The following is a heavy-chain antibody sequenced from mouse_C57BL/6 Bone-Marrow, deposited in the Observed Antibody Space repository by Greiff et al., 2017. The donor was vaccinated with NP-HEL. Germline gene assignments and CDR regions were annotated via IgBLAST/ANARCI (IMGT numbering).Heavy chain of an antibody. Sequence: DVKLVESGPGLVKPSQSLSLTCSVTGYSITSGYYWNWIRQFPGNKLEWMGYISYDGSNNYNPSLKNRISITRDTSKNQFFLKLNSVTTEDTATYYCAVTTVVASYYAMDYWGQGTSVTVSS. D-gene: IGHD1-1*01. J-gene: IGHJ4*01. CDR2: ISYDGSN. CDR3: AVTTVVASYYAMDY. V-gene: IGHV3-6*01. CDR1: GYSITSGYY.